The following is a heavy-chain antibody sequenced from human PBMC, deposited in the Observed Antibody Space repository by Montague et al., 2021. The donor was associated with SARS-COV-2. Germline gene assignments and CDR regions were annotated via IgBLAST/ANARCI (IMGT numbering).Heavy chain of an antibody. J-gene: IGHJ3*02. CDR1: GFTFSSYA. V-gene: IGHV3-30-3*01. CDR2: ISYDGSNK. CDR3: AREDPSFDAFDI. Sequence: SLRLSCAASGFTFSSYAMHWVRQAPGKGLEWAAVISYDGSNKYYADSVKGRFTISRDNSKNTLYLQMNSLRAEDTAVYYCAREDPSFDAFDIWGQGTMVTVSS.